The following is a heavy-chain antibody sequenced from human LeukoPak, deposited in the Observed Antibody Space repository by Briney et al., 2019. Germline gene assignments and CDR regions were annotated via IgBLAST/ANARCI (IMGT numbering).Heavy chain of an antibody. V-gene: IGHV3-30*02. D-gene: IGHD2-2*02. Sequence: GGSLRLSCAASGFTFSSYRMHWVRQAPGKGLEWVAFIRYDGSNKYYADSVKGRFTISRDNSKNTLYLQMNSLRAEDTAVYYCAKWPYCSSTSCYTRQPDYWGQGTLVTVSS. CDR3: AKWPYCSSTSCYTRQPDY. CDR1: GFTFSSYR. J-gene: IGHJ4*02. CDR2: IRYDGSNK.